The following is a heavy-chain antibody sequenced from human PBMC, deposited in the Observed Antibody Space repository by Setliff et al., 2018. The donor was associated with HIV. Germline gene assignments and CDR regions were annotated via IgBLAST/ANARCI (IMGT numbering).Heavy chain of an antibody. Sequence: LRLSCAASGFTFNHTWMSWVRQAPGKGLEWVGRIKRNADGGTADYAAPVKGRFSISRDDSKNTLYLQMNSLKTEDTAVYYCTTDRGAMVRGVYDYWGQGTLVTVSS. D-gene: IGHD3-10*01. J-gene: IGHJ4*02. CDR2: IKRNADGGTA. CDR3: TTDRGAMVRGVYDY. CDR1: GFTFNHTW. V-gene: IGHV3-15*01.